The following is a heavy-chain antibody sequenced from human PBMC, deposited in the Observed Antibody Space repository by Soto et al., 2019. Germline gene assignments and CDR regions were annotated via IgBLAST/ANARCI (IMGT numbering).Heavy chain of an antibody. V-gene: IGHV4-34*01. D-gene: IGHD3-10*01. J-gene: IGHJ6*03. Sequence: SASLSLTCAVYGGSFSGYYWSWIRQPPGKGLEWIGEINHSGSTNYNPSLKSRVTISVDTSKNQFSLKLSSVTAADTAVYYCARASITMVRGVAADMDVWGKGTTVNVSS. CDR1: GGSFSGYY. CDR3: ARASITMVRGVAADMDV. CDR2: INHSGST.